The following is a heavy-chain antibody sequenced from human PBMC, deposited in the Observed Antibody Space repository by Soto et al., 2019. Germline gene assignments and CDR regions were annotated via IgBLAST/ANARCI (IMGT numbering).Heavy chain of an antibody. J-gene: IGHJ4*02. CDR1: GFTFSSYA. V-gene: IGHV3-23*01. Sequence: GGSLRLSCAASGFTFSSYAMSWVRQAPGKGLEWVSGIDGSGRNTYYADSVKGRFTISRDSSKNTLSVQMNGLRVEDTALYYCAKDGGSVCSGGNCYFQAPDYWGQGTLVTVSS. D-gene: IGHD2-21*02. CDR3: AKDGGSVCSGGNCYFQAPDY. CDR2: IDGSGRNT.